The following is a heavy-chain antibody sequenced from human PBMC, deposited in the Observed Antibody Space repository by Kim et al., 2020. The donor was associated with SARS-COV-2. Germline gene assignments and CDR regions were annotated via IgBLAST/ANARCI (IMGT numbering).Heavy chain of an antibody. Sequence: GGSLRLSCAASGFTFSSYAMHWVRQAPGKGLEWVAVISYDGSNKYYADSVKGRFTISRDNSKNTLYLQMNSLRAEDTAVYYCARDGVYYGMDVWGQGTTVTVSS. V-gene: IGHV3-30-3*01. D-gene: IGHD3-10*01. J-gene: IGHJ6*02. CDR2: ISYDGSNK. CDR3: ARDGVYYGMDV. CDR1: GFTFSSYA.